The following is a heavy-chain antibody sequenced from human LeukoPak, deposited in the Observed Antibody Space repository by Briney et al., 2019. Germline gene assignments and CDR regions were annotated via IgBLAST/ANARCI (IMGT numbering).Heavy chain of an antibody. D-gene: IGHD3-10*01. J-gene: IGHJ6*02. CDR1: GYTFTSYG. Sequence: ASVTVSCKASGYTFTSYGISWVRQAPGQGLEWMGWISAYNGNTNYAQKLQGRVTMTTDTSTSTAYMELRSLRSDDTAVYYCARDHVVRGVIDGMDVWGQGTTVTVSS. CDR2: ISAYNGNT. CDR3: ARDHVVRGVIDGMDV. V-gene: IGHV1-18*01.